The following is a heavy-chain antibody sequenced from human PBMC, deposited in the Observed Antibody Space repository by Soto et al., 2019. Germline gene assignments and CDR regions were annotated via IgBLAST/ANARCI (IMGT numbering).Heavy chain of an antibody. CDR1: GGSISSSSYY. CDR3: ARNLGRWYFDL. J-gene: IGHJ2*01. D-gene: IGHD7-27*01. Sequence: QLQLQESGPGLVKPSETLSLTCTVSGGSISSSSYYWGWIRQPPGKGLEWIGSIYYSGSTYYNPSLKSRVTISVDTSKNQFSLKLSSVTAADTAVYYCARNLGRWYFDLWGRGTLVTVSS. V-gene: IGHV4-39*01. CDR2: IYYSGST.